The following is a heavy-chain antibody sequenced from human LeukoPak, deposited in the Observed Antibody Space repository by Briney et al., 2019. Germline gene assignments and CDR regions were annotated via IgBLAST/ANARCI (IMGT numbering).Heavy chain of an antibody. J-gene: IGHJ4*02. CDR3: ARWEILGAAKENY. CDR2: IYYNGST. V-gene: IGHV4-39*01. D-gene: IGHD1-26*01. CDR1: GGSISSSSYY. Sequence: NPSETLSLTCTVSGGSISSSSYYWGWIRQPPGKGLEWIGSIYYNGSTYYDPSLKSRVTISVDTSKNQFSLKLSSVTAADTAVYYCARWEILGAAKENYWGQGTLVTVSS.